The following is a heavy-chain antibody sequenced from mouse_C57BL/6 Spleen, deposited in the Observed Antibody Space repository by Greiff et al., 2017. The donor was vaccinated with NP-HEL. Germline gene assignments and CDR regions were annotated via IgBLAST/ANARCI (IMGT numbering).Heavy chain of an antibody. Sequence: EVHLVESEGGLVQPGSSMKLSCTASGFTFSDYYMAWVRQVPEKGLEWVANINYDGSSTYYLDSLKSRFIISRDNAKNILYLQMSSLKSEDTATYYCARDGIYYYGSFRYFDVWGTGTTVTVSS. CDR2: INYDGSST. CDR1: GFTFSDYY. D-gene: IGHD1-1*01. V-gene: IGHV5-16*01. CDR3: ARDGIYYYGSFRYFDV. J-gene: IGHJ1*03.